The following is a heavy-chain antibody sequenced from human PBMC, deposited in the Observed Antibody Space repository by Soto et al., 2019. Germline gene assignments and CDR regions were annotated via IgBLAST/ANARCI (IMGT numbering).Heavy chain of an antibody. V-gene: IGHV4-31*03. Sequence: SETLSLTCTVSGGSISSGGYYWSWIRQHPGKGLEWIGYIYYSGSTYYNPSLKSRVTISVDTSKNQFSLKLSSVTAADTAVYYCARADYGGTRNDAFDIWGQGTMVTVSS. J-gene: IGHJ3*02. D-gene: IGHD4-17*01. CDR2: IYYSGST. CDR3: ARADYGGTRNDAFDI. CDR1: GGSISSGGYY.